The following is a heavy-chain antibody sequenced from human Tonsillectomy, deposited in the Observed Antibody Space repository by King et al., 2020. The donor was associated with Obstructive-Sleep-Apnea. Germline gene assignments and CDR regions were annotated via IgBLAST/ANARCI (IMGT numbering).Heavy chain of an antibody. J-gene: IGHJ4*02. V-gene: IGHV3-30-3*01. CDR3: GREKGNYGGPTDY. Sequence: QLVQSGGGVVQPGRSLRLSCAASGFTFSSYAMHCVRQAPAKGLEWVTIISYDGSTKYYAYSVKGRFTISRDNSKNTLYLQMNSLRDEDTAVYYCGREKGNYGGPTDYWGQGTLVTVSS. CDR1: GFTFSSYA. D-gene: IGHD4-23*01. CDR2: ISYDGSTK.